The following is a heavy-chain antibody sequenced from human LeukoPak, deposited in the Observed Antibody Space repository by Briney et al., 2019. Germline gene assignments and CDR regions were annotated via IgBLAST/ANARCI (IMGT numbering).Heavy chain of an antibody. V-gene: IGHV3-33*01. J-gene: IGHJ4*02. Sequence: GGSLRLSCAASGFTFSSYGMHWVRQAPGKGLEWVAVIWYDGSNNYYADSVKGRFTISRDNSKNTLYLQMNSLRAEDTAVYYCARDGDYYDSTYYFDYWGQGTLVTVSS. D-gene: IGHD3-22*01. CDR1: GFTFSSYG. CDR3: ARDGDYYDSTYYFDY. CDR2: IWYDGSNN.